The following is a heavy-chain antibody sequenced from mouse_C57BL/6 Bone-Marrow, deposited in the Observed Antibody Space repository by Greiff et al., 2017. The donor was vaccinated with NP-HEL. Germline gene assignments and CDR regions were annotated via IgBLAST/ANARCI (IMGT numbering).Heavy chain of an antibody. J-gene: IGHJ1*03. V-gene: IGHV1-50*01. CDR3: ASRIYYYGSSSYFDV. Sequence: QVQLQQPGAELVKPGASVKLSCKASGYTFTSYWMQWVKQRPGQGLEWIGEIDPSDSYTNYTQKFKGKATLTVDTSSSTAYMQLSSLTSEDSAVYYCASRIYYYGSSSYFDVWGTGTTVTVSS. CDR1: GYTFTSYW. CDR2: IDPSDSYT. D-gene: IGHD1-1*01.